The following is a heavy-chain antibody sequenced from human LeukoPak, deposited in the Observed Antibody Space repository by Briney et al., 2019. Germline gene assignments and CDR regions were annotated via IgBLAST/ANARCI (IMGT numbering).Heavy chain of an antibody. J-gene: IGHJ4*02. CDR3: ARLTHVLRYFDWLSHFDY. Sequence: PSETLSLTCAVYGGSFSGYYWSWIRQPPGKGLEWIGSIYYSGSTYYNPSLKSRVTISVDTSKNQFSLKLSSVTAADTAVYYCARLTHVLRYFDWLSHFDYWGQGTLVTVSS. D-gene: IGHD3-9*01. CDR2: IYYSGST. CDR1: GGSFSGYY. V-gene: IGHV4-34*01.